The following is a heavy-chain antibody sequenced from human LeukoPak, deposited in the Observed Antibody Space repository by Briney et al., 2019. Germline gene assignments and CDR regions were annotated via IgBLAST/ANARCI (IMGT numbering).Heavy chain of an antibody. CDR3: ARGGTAMDDYFDY. J-gene: IGHJ4*02. V-gene: IGHV4-38-2*02. CDR1: GYSISSGYY. D-gene: IGHD5-18*01. CDR2: IYHSGST. Sequence: SETLSLTCTVSGYSISSGYYWGWIRQPPGKGLEWIGSIYHSGSTYYNPSLKSRVTISVDTSKNQFSLKLSSVTAADTAVYYCARGGTAMDDYFDYWGQGTLVTVSS.